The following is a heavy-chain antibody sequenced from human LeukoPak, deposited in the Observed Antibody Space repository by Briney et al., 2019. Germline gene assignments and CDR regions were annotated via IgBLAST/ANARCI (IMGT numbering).Heavy chain of an antibody. CDR3: ARVFPVGPSSSGGFDY. CDR2: INAGIGNT. CDR1: GYTFTSYA. V-gene: IGHV1-3*01. D-gene: IGHD6-6*01. J-gene: IGHJ4*02. Sequence: GASVKVSCKASGYTFTSYAMHWVRQAPGQRLEWMGWINAGIGNTKYSQKFQGRVTITRDTSASTAYMELSSLRSEDTAVYYCARVFPVGPSSSGGFDYWGQGTLVTVSS.